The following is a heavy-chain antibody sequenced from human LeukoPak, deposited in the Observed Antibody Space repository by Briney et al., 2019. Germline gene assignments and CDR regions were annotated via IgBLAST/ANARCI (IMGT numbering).Heavy chain of an antibody. D-gene: IGHD3-10*01. V-gene: IGHV1-8*01. Sequence: GASVKVSCKASGYTFTSYDINWVRQTTGQGLEWMGWMNPNSGNTGYAQKFQGRVTMTRNTSISTAYMELSSLRSEDTAVYYCARGGTMVRGVRLRFDPWGQGTLVTVSS. CDR3: ARGGTMVRGVRLRFDP. CDR1: GYTFTSYD. J-gene: IGHJ5*02. CDR2: MNPNSGNT.